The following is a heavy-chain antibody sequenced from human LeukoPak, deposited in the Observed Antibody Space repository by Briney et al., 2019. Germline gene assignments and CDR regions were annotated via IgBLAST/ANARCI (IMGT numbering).Heavy chain of an antibody. J-gene: IGHJ4*02. CDR2: INPNSGGT. Sequence: ASVKVSCKASGYTFTGYYMHWVRQAPGQGLEWMGWINPNSGGTNYAQKFQGRVTMTRDTSISTAYMELSRLRSDDTAVYYCARPDSSGYPFDYWGQGTLVTVSS. CDR1: GYTFTGYY. D-gene: IGHD3-22*01. CDR3: ARPDSSGYPFDY. V-gene: IGHV1-2*02.